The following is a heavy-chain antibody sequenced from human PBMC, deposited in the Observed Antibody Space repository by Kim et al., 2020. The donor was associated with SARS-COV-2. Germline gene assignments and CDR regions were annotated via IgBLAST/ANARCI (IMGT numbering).Heavy chain of an antibody. Sequence: ASVKVSCKTSGYPFSSYNIHWVRQAPGQRPEWMGWINGGNGNTKSSENFQGRLTITRDTAASTVYMELNSLRSEDMAVYYCARESVVRTFDYWGQGTPVT. J-gene: IGHJ4*02. CDR3: ARESVVRTFDY. D-gene: IGHD3-10*01. CDR2: INGGNGNT. V-gene: IGHV1-3*01. CDR1: GYPFSSYN.